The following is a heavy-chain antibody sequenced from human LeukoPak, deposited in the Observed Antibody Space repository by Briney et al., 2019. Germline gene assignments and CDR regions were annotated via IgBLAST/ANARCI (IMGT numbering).Heavy chain of an antibody. CDR1: GYTFTSYG. CDR3: ARDRTGYCTNGVCYKGWFDP. CDR2: IRVYNGGT. D-gene: IGHD2-8*01. V-gene: IGHV1-18*01. J-gene: IGHJ5*02. Sequence: ASVKVSCKASGYTFTSYGISWVRQAPGQGLEWMGWIRVYNGGTNYAQKLQGRVTMTTDTSTSTAYMELSSLRSEDTAVYYCARDRTGYCTNGVCYKGWFDPWGQGTLVTVSS.